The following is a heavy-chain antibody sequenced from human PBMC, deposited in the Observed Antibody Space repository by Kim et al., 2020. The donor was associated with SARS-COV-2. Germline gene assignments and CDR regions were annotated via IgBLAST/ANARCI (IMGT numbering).Heavy chain of an antibody. CDR2: IYPGDSDT. V-gene: IGHV5-51*01. CDR1: GYSFTSYW. D-gene: IGHD2-15*01. Sequence: GESLKISCKGSGYSFTSYWIGWVRQMPGKGLEWMGIIYPGDSDTRYSPSFQGQVTISADKSISTAYLQWSSLKASDTAMYYCATLGVVTPGEDAFDIWGQGTMVTVSS. J-gene: IGHJ3*02. CDR3: ATLGVVTPGEDAFDI.